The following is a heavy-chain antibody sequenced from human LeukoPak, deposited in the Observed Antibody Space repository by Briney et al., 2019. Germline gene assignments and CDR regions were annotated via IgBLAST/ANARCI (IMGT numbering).Heavy chain of an antibody. V-gene: IGHV1-2*02. CDR1: GYTFTGYY. Sequence: GASVKVSCKASGYTFTGYYMHWVRQAPGQGLEWMGWINPNSGGTNYAQKFQGRVTMTRDTSISTAYMELSRLRSDDTAVYYCARRGGDVLWFEESDDAFDIWGQGTMVTVSS. J-gene: IGHJ3*02. D-gene: IGHD3-10*01. CDR3: ARRGGDVLWFEESDDAFDI. CDR2: INPNSGGT.